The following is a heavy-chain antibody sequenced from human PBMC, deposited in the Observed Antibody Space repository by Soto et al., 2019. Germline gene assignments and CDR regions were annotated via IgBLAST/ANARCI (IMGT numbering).Heavy chain of an antibody. CDR2: IYYSGST. Sequence: QVQLQESGPGLVKPSQTLSLTCTVSGGSISSGGYYWSWIRQHPGKGLAWIGYIYYSGSTYYNPSLKSRVTISVDTSKNQFALKLSSVTAADTAVYYWARAGVGNKEKFDYWGQGTLVTVSS. CDR1: GGSISSGGYY. CDR3: ARAGVGNKEKFDY. J-gene: IGHJ4*02. D-gene: IGHD2-2*01. V-gene: IGHV4-31*03.